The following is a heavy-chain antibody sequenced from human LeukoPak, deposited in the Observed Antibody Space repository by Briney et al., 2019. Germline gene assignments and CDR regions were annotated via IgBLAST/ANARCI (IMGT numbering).Heavy chain of an antibody. CDR2: INHSGST. CDR1: GGSFSGYY. Sequence: SETLSLTCAVYGGSFSGYYWSWIRQPPGKGLEWIGEINHSGSTNYNPSLKSRVTISADTSKNQFSLKLSSVTAADTAVYYCARGRAFGVLFDYWGQGTLVTVSS. CDR3: ARGRAFGVLFDY. V-gene: IGHV4-34*01. D-gene: IGHD3-16*01. J-gene: IGHJ4*02.